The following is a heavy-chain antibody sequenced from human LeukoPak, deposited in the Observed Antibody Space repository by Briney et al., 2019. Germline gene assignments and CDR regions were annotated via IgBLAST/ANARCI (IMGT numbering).Heavy chain of an antibody. D-gene: IGHD6-19*01. CDR2: INHGGST. J-gene: IGHJ6*03. CDR1: GGSFSGYY. CDR3: ARLAVAGTNYYYYYMDV. Sequence: SETLSLTCAVYGGSFSGYYWSWIRQPPGKGLEWIGEINHGGSTNYNPSLKSRVTISVDTSKNQFSLKLSSVTAADTAVYYCARLAVAGTNYYYYYMDVWGKGTTVTVSS. V-gene: IGHV4-34*01.